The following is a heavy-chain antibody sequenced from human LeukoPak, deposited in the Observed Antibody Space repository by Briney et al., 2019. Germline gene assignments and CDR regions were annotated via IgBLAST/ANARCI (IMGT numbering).Heavy chain of an antibody. D-gene: IGHD6-13*01. V-gene: IGHV4-34*01. CDR1: GGSFSGYY. Sequence: PSETLPLTCAVYGGSFSGYYWSWIRQPPGKGLEWIGEINHSGSTNYNPSLKSRVTISVDTSKNQFSLKLSSVTAADTAVYYCARDRSSSRRFDPWGQGTLVTVSS. CDR2: INHSGST. CDR3: ARDRSSSRRFDP. J-gene: IGHJ5*02.